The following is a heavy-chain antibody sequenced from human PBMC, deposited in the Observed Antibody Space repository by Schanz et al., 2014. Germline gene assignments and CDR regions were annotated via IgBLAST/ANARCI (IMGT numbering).Heavy chain of an antibody. D-gene: IGHD5-12*01. CDR2: INPNSGRT. Sequence: QVQLVQSGAEVKKPGASVKVSCTASGYTFTDYYLHWVRQAPGQGLEWMGRINPNSGRTNYAQKFLGRVTLTRDSSISTGYMELSRLTSDDTATYFCARARYTGYDCSGYWGQGTLLIVSS. CDR3: ARARYTGYDCSGY. V-gene: IGHV1-2*06. J-gene: IGHJ4*02. CDR1: GYTFTDYY.